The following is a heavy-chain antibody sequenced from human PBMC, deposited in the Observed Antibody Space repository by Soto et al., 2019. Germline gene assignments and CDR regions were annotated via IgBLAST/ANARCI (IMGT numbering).Heavy chain of an antibody. CDR2: ISYDGSNK. CDR1: GFTFSSYA. D-gene: IGHD2-2*01. Sequence: QVHLVESGRGVAQPGRSLRLSCAASGFTFSSYAMHWVRQAPGKGLEWVAVISYDGSNKYYADSVKGRFTISRDNSRNTLYLQMNSLRAEDTAVYYCATLIGGSRSSVDYWGQGTLVTVSS. V-gene: IGHV3-30-3*01. J-gene: IGHJ4*02. CDR3: ATLIGGSRSSVDY.